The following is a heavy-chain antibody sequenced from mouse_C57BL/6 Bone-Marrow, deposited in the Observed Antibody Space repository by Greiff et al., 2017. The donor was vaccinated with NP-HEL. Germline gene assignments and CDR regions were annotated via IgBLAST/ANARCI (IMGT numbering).Heavy chain of an antibody. CDR1: GFNITDYY. Sequence: VQLKQSGAELVKPGASVKLSCTASGFNITDYYMHWVKQTTEQGLEWIGSIDPEDGETTYAPNFQGKAIITTDTSSKTAYLPRRGLTSEDTAGYYCARGVWLDAIDYWDQGTSVTVSS. V-gene: IGHV14-2*01. CDR2: IDPEDGET. D-gene: IGHD3-1*01. CDR3: ARGVWLDAIDY. J-gene: IGHJ4*01.